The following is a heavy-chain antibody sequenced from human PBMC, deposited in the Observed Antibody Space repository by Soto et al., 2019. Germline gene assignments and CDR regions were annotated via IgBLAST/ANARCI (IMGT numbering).Heavy chain of an antibody. CDR3: ARQRPIPLTTVPDWFDP. V-gene: IGHV4-30-4*01. CDR2: IYYSGST. D-gene: IGHD4-4*01. CDR1: GGSISSGDYY. J-gene: IGHJ5*02. Sequence: QVQLQESGPGLVKPSQTLSLPCTVSGGSISSGDYYWSWIRQPPGKGLEWIGYIYYSGSTYYNPSLKSRVTISVDTSKNQFSLKLSSVTAADTAVYYCARQRPIPLTTVPDWFDPWGQGTLVTVSS.